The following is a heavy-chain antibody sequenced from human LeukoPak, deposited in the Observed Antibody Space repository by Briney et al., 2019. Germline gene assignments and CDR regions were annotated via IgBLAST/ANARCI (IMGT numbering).Heavy chain of an antibody. D-gene: IGHD3-10*01. CDR1: GGSFSGYY. V-gene: IGHV4-34*01. J-gene: IGHJ4*02. Sequence: PSETLSLTCAVYGGSFSGYYWSWIGQPPGKGLEWIGEINHSGSTIYNPSLKSRVTISVDTSKNQFSLKLSSVTAADTAVYYCASLGFGELQDYWGQGTLVTVSS. CDR3: ASLGFGELQDY. CDR2: INHSGST.